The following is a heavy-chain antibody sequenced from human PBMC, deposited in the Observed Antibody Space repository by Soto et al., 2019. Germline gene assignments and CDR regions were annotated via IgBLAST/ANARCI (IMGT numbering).Heavy chain of an antibody. D-gene: IGHD3-16*02. Sequence: SETLSLTCTVSGGSISSYYWSWIRQPPGKGLEWIGYIYYSGSTNYNPSLKSRVTISVDTSKNQFSLKVSSVTAADTAAYYCARDYRGYLDYWGQGTLVTVPS. V-gene: IGHV4-59*01. J-gene: IGHJ4*02. CDR2: IYYSGST. CDR3: ARDYRGYLDY. CDR1: GGSISSYY.